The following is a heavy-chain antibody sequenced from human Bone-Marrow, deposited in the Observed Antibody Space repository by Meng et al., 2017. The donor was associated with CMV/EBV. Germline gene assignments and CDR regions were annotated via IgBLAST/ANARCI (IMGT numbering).Heavy chain of an antibody. D-gene: IGHD2-21*01. CDR3: ARGLGHCGGDCYSLDY. CDR1: GYTFTSYD. Sequence: SVKVSCKASGYTFTSYDINWVRQAPGQGLEWMGGIIPIFGTANYAQKFQGRVTITTDESTSTAYMELSSLRSEDTAVYYCARGLGHCGGDCYSLDYWGQGTLVTVSS. V-gene: IGHV1-69*05. CDR2: IIPIFGTA. J-gene: IGHJ4*02.